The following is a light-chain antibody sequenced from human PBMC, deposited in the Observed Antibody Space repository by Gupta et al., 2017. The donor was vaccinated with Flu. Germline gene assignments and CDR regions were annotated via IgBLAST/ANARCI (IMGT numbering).Light chain of an antibody. J-gene: IGKJ4*01. V-gene: IGKV1-33*01. CDR1: QDISNY. CDR3: QQYDNLALT. CDR2: DAS. Sequence: IQMPRPQSSLSATVEDRLTITCQASQDISNYLNWYQQKPGKAPKLLIYDASNLETGVPARFSGSGSGTDFTFTISSLQAEDMATYYCQQYDNLALTFGGGTKVDIK.